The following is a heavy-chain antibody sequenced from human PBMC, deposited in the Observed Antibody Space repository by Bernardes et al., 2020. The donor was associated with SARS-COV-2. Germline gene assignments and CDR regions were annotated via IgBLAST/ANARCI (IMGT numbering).Heavy chain of an antibody. CDR1: GFTFSSSV. CDR3: AKDGCRTSSCYSNS. V-gene: IGHV3-48*03. CDR2: ISTGGSTK. D-gene: IGHD2-2*02. Sequence: GGSLRLSCAASGFTFSSSVMNWVRQAPGKGLEWVSYISTGGSTKYYADSVKGRFTISRDNSKDTLDLLMKSLRGDDTAIYYCAKDGCRTSSCYSNSWGQGTPVTVSS. J-gene: IGHJ5*02.